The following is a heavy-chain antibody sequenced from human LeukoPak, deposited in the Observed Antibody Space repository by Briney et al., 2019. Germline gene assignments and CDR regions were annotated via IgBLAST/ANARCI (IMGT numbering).Heavy chain of an antibody. CDR3: ARSRNGVVVPAAMSAHYYYYMDV. D-gene: IGHD2-2*01. CDR1: GGSLSGYY. V-gene: IGHV4-34*01. J-gene: IGHJ6*03. Sequence: SETLSLTCAVYGGSLSGYYWSWIRQPPGKGLEWSGEINHSGSTNYNPSLKSRVTISVDTSKNQFSLKLSSVTAADTAVYYCARSRNGVVVPAAMSAHYYYYMDVWGKGTTVTVSS. CDR2: INHSGST.